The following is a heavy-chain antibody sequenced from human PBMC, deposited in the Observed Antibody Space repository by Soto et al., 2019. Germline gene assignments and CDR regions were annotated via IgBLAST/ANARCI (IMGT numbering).Heavy chain of an antibody. CDR1: GGSMRNSY. CDR3: ARGGGVPALGDP. Sequence: SETLSLTCSVSGGSMRNSYWTWIRQSAGKGLEWIGRISTSGNTNYNPSLNSRLTMSVDTSKNQVSLKPTSVTAADTAVYYCARGGGVPALGDPWGQGTLVTVSS. V-gene: IGHV4-4*07. D-gene: IGHD3-16*01. CDR2: ISTSGNT. J-gene: IGHJ5*02.